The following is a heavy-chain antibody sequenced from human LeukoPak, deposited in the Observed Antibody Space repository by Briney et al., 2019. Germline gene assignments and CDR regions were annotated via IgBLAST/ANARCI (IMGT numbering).Heavy chain of an antibody. Sequence: AGGSLRLSCAASGFTFSSYAMSWVRQAPGKGLEWVSAISGSGGSTYYADSVKGRFTISRDNSKNTLYLQMNSLRAEDTAEYYCAKSGSAGSGWFFDYWGQGTLVTVSS. V-gene: IGHV3-23*01. J-gene: IGHJ4*02. D-gene: IGHD6-19*01. CDR2: ISGSGGST. CDR1: GFTFSSYA. CDR3: AKSGSAGSGWFFDY.